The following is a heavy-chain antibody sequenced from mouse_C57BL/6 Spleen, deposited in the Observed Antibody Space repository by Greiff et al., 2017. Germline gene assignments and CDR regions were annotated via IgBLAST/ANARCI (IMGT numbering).Heavy chain of an antibody. CDR1: GYAFSSYW. CDR3: ARWDYGSSWDY. D-gene: IGHD1-1*01. V-gene: IGHV1-80*01. Sequence: VQLQQSGAELVKPGASLKISCKASGYAFSSYWVNWVKQRPGKGLEWIGQIYPGDGDTNYNGKFKGKATLTADKSSSTAYMQLSSLTSEDSAVYFCARWDYGSSWDYWGQGTTLTVSS. CDR2: IYPGDGDT. J-gene: IGHJ2*01.